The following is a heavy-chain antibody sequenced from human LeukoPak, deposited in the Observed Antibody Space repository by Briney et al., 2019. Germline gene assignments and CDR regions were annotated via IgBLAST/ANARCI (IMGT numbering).Heavy chain of an antibody. CDR3: ARDRSPAPGRSYGRGHFDY. V-gene: IGHV1-24*01. D-gene: IGHD5-18*01. Sequence: ASVKVSCKVSGYTLTELSMHWVRQAPGKGLEWMGGFDPEDGETIYAQKFQGRVTMTRDTSINTAYMELSRLRSDDTAVYYCARDRSPAPGRSYGRGHFDYWGQGTLVTVSS. J-gene: IGHJ4*02. CDR2: FDPEDGET. CDR1: GYTLTELS.